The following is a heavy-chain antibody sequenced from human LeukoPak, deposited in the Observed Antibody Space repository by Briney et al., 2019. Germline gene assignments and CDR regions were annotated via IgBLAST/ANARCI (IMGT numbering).Heavy chain of an antibody. D-gene: IGHD6-19*01. J-gene: IGHJ4*02. Sequence: PSETLSLTCTVSGDSISSSPYYWGWIRQPPGKGLEWIGRIYYTGSTYYNPSLKSRVTISVDTSKNQFSLKLSSVTAADTAVYYCARRYSYSSLPDYWGQGTLVTVSS. CDR3: ARRYSYSSLPDY. CDR1: GDSISSSPYY. V-gene: IGHV4-39*01. CDR2: IYYTGST.